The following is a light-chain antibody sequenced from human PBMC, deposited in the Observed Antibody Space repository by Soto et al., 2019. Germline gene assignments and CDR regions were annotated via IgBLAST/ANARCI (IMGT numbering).Light chain of an antibody. J-gene: IGKJ1*01. CDR3: QQYGSSAWT. CDR2: GVH. Sequence: EIVLTQSPGALSLSPGERATLSCRASRSVSSNYLVWYQQRPGQAPRLLIYGVHSRATGIPDRFSGSGSGTDFTLTISRLDPEDSAVYYCQQYGSSAWTFGQGTKVEIK. V-gene: IGKV3-20*01. CDR1: RSVSSNY.